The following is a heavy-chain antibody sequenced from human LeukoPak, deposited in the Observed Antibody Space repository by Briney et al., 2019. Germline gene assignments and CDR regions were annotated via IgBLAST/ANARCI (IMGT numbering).Heavy chain of an antibody. D-gene: IGHD5-18*01. J-gene: IGHJ4*02. CDR3: ARIPRVGSYGLYYFDY. V-gene: IGHV3-48*04. CDR1: GFTFSSYS. CDR2: ISSSGSTI. Sequence: PGGSLRLSCAASGFTFSSYSMNWVRQAPGKGLEWVSYISSSGSTIYYADSVKGRFTISRDNAKNSLYLQMNSLRAEDTAVYYCARIPRVGSYGLYYFDYWGQGTLVTVSS.